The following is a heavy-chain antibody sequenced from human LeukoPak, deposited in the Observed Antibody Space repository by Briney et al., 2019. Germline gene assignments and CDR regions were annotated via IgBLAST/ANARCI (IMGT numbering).Heavy chain of an antibody. CDR2: IRSKDKNYAT. V-gene: IGHV3-73*01. Sequence: GGSLKLSCAASGLSFSGSSVHWVRQASGKGLEWVGRIRSKDKNYATEYAASVKGRLTISRDDSKNTAYLQMNSLKTEDTAVYYCTGITLAVWGQGTLVTVSS. CDR3: TGITLAV. D-gene: IGHD6-19*01. CDR1: GLSFSGSS. J-gene: IGHJ4*02.